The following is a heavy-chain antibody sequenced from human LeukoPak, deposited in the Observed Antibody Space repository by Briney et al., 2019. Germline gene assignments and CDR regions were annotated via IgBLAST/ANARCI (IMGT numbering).Heavy chain of an antibody. J-gene: IGHJ4*02. V-gene: IGHV3-23*01. CDR2: ISGSRGTT. CDR1: GFTFSSYS. D-gene: IGHD2-15*01. Sequence: GGSLRLSCAASGFTFSSYSMIWVRQAPGKGLEWVSAISGSRGTTYYADSVKGRFTISRDNSKTTLYLPMNSLRAEDTAVYYCAKGGLESGSTFDYWGQGTLVTVSS. CDR3: AKGGLESGSTFDY.